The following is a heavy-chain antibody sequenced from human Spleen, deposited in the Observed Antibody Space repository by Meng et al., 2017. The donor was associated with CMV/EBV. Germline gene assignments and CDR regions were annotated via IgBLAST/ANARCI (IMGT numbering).Heavy chain of an antibody. CDR2: INPNSDGA. J-gene: IGHJ6*02. D-gene: IGHD7-27*01. CDR1: GYPFTSFY. CDR3: AREGRIWGDYDYYGMDV. Sequence: ASVKVSCKASGYPFTSFYIHWVRQAPGQGLEWMGSINPNSDGADYAQSFQGRVTLTRDMSIGPAFMELNRLTSDDTAVYYCAREGRIWGDYDYYGMDVWGQGTTVTVSS. V-gene: IGHV1-2*02.